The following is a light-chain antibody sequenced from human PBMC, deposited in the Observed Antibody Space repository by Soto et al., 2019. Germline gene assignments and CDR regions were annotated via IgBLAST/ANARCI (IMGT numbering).Light chain of an antibody. CDR3: QHRSSWPRT. CDR1: HSVATY. Sequence: ELVLAQSPATLSLSPGESATLSCRASHSVATYLAWYQQKPGQAPRLLIYDVSTRATGVPARFSGSGSGTDFTLTISSLEPEDFAVYYCQHRSSWPRTFGQGTKLEIK. V-gene: IGKV3-11*01. CDR2: DVS. J-gene: IGKJ2*01.